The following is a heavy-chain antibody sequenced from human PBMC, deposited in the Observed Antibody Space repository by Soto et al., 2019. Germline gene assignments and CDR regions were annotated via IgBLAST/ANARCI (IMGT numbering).Heavy chain of an antibody. CDR3: AREKYYYDSSGDYLQTPFDI. D-gene: IGHD3-22*01. CDR1: GFTFSSYE. Sequence: SLRLSCAASGFTFSSYEMNWVRQAPGKGLEWVSYISSSGSTIYYADSVKGRFTISRDNAKNSLYLQMNSLRAEDTAVYYCAREKYYYDSSGDYLQTPFDIWGQGTMVTVSS. V-gene: IGHV3-48*03. CDR2: ISSSGSTI. J-gene: IGHJ3*02.